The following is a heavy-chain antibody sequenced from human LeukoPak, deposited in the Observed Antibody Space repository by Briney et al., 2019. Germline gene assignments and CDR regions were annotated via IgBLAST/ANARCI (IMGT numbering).Heavy chain of an antibody. J-gene: IGHJ4*02. V-gene: IGHV4-30-2*01. CDR3: ARLGVYSYYD. D-gene: IGHD5-12*01. CDR1: GGSISSGGYY. CDR2: IYHSGST. Sequence: KSSQTLSLTCTVSGGSISSGGYYWSWIRQPPGKGLEWIGYIYHSGSTYYNPSLKSRVTISVDRSKNQFSLKLSSVTAADTAVYYCARLGVYSYYDWGQGTLVTVSS.